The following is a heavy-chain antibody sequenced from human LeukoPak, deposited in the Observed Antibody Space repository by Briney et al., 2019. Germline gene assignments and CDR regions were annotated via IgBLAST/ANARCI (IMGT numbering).Heavy chain of an antibody. D-gene: IGHD3-10*01. J-gene: IGHJ5*02. CDR2: MNPNSGNT. Sequence: GASVKVSCKASGYTFTSYDINWVRQATGQGLEWMGWMNPNSGNTGYAQKFQGRVTMTRNISISTAYMELSSLRFEDTAVYYCARVVVRGFNWFDPWGQGTLVTVSS. CDR3: ARVVVRGFNWFDP. V-gene: IGHV1-8*01. CDR1: GYTFTSYD.